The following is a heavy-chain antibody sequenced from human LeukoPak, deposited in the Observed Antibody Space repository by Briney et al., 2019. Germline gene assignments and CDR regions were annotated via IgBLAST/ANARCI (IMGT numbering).Heavy chain of an antibody. Sequence: PGGSLRLSCAASGFTFSSYEMNWVRQAPGKGLEWVSYISSSGSTIYYADSVKGRFTISRDNAKNSLFLQMNSLSAEATAFYYCTPLGYSRSWYFDYWGQGTLVTVSS. J-gene: IGHJ4*02. CDR3: TPLGYSRSWYFDY. V-gene: IGHV3-48*03. D-gene: IGHD6-13*01. CDR2: ISSSGSTI. CDR1: GFTFSSYE.